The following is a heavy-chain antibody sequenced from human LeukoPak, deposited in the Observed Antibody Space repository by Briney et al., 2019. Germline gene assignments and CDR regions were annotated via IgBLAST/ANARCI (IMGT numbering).Heavy chain of an antibody. CDR3: ARDLFSYGANQDDF. D-gene: IGHD5-18*01. Sequence: PGASLRLSCAASGFTFSSYWMNWFRQAPGKGLEWVANINQDGSDKYYVDSVKGRFTISRDNAKRSLYLQMNSLRAEDTAVYYCARDLFSYGANQDDFWGQGTLVTVSS. CDR1: GFTFSSYW. J-gene: IGHJ4*02. V-gene: IGHV3-7*01. CDR2: INQDGSDK.